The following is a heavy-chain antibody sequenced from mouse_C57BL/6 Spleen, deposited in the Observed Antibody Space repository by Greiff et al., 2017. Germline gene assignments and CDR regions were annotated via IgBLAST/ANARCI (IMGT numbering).Heavy chain of an antibody. V-gene: IGHV1-52*01. CDR1: GYTFTSYW. Sequence: QVQLKQSGAELVRPGSSVKLSCKASGYTFTSYWMHWVKQRPIQGLEWIGNIDPSDSETHYNQKFKDKATLTVDKSSSTAYMQLSSLTSEDSAVYYCARWGGDYFDYWGQGTTLTVSS. CDR3: ARWGGDYFDY. J-gene: IGHJ2*01. CDR2: IDPSDSET.